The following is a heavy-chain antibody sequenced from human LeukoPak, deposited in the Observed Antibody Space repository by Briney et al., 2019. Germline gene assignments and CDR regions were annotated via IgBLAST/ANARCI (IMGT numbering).Heavy chain of an antibody. J-gene: IGHJ3*02. CDR2: IYYSGRT. CDR1: GGSISSGSYY. CDR3: ARPRPSSGRMNDAFDI. D-gene: IGHD6-19*01. Sequence: SETLSLTCTVSGGSISSGSYYWGWIRQPPGKGLEWIGSIYYSGRTYYNPSLESRVTISVDTSENQFSLKLSSVTATDTAVYYCARPRPSSGRMNDAFDIWGQGTMVTASS. V-gene: IGHV4-39*01.